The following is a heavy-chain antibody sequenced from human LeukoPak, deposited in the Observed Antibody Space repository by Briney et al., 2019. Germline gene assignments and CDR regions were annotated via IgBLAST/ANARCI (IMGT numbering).Heavy chain of an antibody. Sequence: ASVKVSCKASGYTFTSYDINWVRQATGQGLEWMGWMNPNSGNTGYAQKFQGRVTMTRNTSISTAYMELSSLRSEGTAVYYCARGAIWSGYWDYWGQGTLVTVSS. CDR2: MNPNSGNT. V-gene: IGHV1-8*01. CDR3: ARGAIWSGYWDY. J-gene: IGHJ4*02. D-gene: IGHD3-3*01. CDR1: GYTFTSYD.